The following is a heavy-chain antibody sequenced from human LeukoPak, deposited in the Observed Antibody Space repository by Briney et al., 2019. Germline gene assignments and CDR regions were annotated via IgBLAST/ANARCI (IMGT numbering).Heavy chain of an antibody. V-gene: IGHV1-69*13. J-gene: IGHJ4*02. CDR2: IIPIFGTA. CDR1: GRTFSSYA. D-gene: IGHD5-24*01. CDR3: ARDWRDGYNLY. Sequence: SVKVSCKASGRTFSSYAISWVRQAPGQGLEWMGGIIPIFGTATYAQKFQGRVTLTADQSTSTAYMELSSLRSEDTGVYYCARDWRDGYNLYWGQGTLVTVSS.